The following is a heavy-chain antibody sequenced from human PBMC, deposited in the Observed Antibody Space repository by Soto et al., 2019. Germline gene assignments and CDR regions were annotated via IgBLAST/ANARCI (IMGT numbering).Heavy chain of an antibody. Sequence: PGGSXGLSGSSSVFIFVSYGIHGFRQVPGQGPEWVAVISYDGSKETYADSVNGRFTISRDNSKNTFYLQMNSLRVEDTALYYCEKEGRKWMNYYYYGMDVWGQGTSVTVSS. CDR3: EKEGRKWMNYYYYGMDV. J-gene: IGHJ6*02. V-gene: IGHV3-30*18. D-gene: IGHD3-16*01. CDR1: VFIFVSYG. CDR2: ISYDGSKE.